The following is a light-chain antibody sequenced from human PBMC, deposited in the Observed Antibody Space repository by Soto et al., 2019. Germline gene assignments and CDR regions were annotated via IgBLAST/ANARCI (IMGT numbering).Light chain of an antibody. CDR3: QQYGSSPLT. J-gene: IGKJ4*01. CDR1: QSIRSNS. CDR2: GAS. Sequence: EIVLTQSPGTLSLSPGQRATLSCRASQSIRSNSLAWYQQRPGQAPRLLIYGASSRATGIPDRFSGGGSGTDFSLTISRLETEDFSVYYCQQYGSSPLTFGGGTQ. V-gene: IGKV3-20*01.